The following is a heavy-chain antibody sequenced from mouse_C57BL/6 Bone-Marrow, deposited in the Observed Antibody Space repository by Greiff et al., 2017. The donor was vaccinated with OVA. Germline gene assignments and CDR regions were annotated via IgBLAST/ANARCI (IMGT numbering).Heavy chain of an antibody. D-gene: IGHD1-1*01. J-gene: IGHJ3*01. CDR1: GYTFTDYY. CDR3: ARERERGRSSLAY. Sequence: VQLQQSGAELVRPGASVKLSCKASGYTFTDYYINWVKQRPGQGLEWIARIYPGSGNNYYKEKFKGKATLTAEKSSSTAYMQRISLIAEDAAVYFCARERERGRSSLAYWGQGTLVTVSA. CDR2: IYPGSGNN. V-gene: IGHV1-76*01.